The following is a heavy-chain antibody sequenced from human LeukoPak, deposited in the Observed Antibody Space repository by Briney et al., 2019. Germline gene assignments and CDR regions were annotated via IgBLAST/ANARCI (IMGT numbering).Heavy chain of an antibody. D-gene: IGHD3-10*01. J-gene: IGHJ4*02. CDR1: GGSISSGSYY. Sequence: SETLSLTCTVSGGSISSGSYYWSWIRQPAGKGLEWIGRIYTSGSTNYNPSLKSRVTISVDTSKNQFSLKLSSVTAADTAVYYCARSGYYGSPAHDYWGQGTLVTVSS. V-gene: IGHV4-61*02. CDR3: ARSGYYGSPAHDY. CDR2: IYTSGST.